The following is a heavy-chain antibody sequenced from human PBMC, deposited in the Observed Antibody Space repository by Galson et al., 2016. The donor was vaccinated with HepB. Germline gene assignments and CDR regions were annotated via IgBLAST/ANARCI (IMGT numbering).Heavy chain of an antibody. D-gene: IGHD3-10*01. J-gene: IGHJ6*02. CDR2: ISYDGSNK. Sequence: SLRLSCAGSEFTFSKSAMHWVRQAPGKGLEWVAVISYDGSNKYYADSVKGRFTISRDNSKNTLYLTMNSLRTDDTAVYYCSITYFYGSETSQVNYYHGMDVWGQGTTVIAAS. CDR1: EFTFSKSA. V-gene: IGHV3-30-3*01. CDR3: SITYFYGSETSQVNYYHGMDV.